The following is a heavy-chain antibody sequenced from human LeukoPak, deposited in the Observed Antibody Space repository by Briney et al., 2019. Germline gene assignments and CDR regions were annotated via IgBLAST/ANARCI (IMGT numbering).Heavy chain of an antibody. D-gene: IGHD6-19*01. V-gene: IGHV3-23*01. Sequence: PGGSLRLSCAASGFTFSSYAMSWVRQAPGKGLEWVSAISGSGGSTYYPDSVKGRFTISRDNSKNTLYLQMNSLRVEDTAVYYCAKGVSGWYVLDYWGQGAPVTVSS. CDR2: ISGSGGST. J-gene: IGHJ4*02. CDR1: GFTFSSYA. CDR3: AKGVSGWYVLDY.